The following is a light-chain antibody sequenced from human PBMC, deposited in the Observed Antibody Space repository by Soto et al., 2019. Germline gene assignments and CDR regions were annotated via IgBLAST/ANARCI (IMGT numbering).Light chain of an antibody. Sequence: QSVLTQPASVSGSPGQSITISCTGTSSGVGSYHYVSWFQQHPGKAPKLIIFEVSDRPSGVSTRFSGSKSGDTASLTISGLQADDEADYYCSSYTSGRDVYVFGGGTKLTVL. J-gene: IGLJ1*01. CDR1: SSGVGSYHY. CDR2: EVS. V-gene: IGLV2-14*01. CDR3: SSYTSGRDVYV.